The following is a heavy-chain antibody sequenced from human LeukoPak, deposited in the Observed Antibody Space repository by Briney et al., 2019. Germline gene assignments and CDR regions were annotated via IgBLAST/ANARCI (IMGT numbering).Heavy chain of an antibody. V-gene: IGHV5-51*01. Sequence: GESLKISCRGSGYNFPTYWIGWVRQMPGKGVEYMGIIYPGDSDSRYSPSFQGQVTFSTDTSINIVYLQWSSLKASDTAIYYCARLGEMTATRPNSYYYYMDVWGKGSTVTVSS. D-gene: IGHD2-21*02. CDR2: IYPGDSDS. CDR1: GYNFPTYW. CDR3: ARLGEMTATRPNSYYYYMDV. J-gene: IGHJ6*03.